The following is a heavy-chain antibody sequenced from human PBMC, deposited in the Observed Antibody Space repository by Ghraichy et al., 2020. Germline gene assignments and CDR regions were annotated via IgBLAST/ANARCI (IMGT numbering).Heavy chain of an antibody. CDR1: GFTFNIYA. CDR3: VKNWNYDY. D-gene: IGHD1-7*01. CDR2: INNNGGST. J-gene: IGHJ4*02. V-gene: IGHV3-64D*06. Sequence: GGSLRLSCSASGFTFNIYAMEWVRQAPGKGLEYVSAINNNGGSTYYADSVKGRFTISRDNSKNTLYLQMSSLRAEDTAVYYCVKNWNYDYWGQGTLVTVSS.